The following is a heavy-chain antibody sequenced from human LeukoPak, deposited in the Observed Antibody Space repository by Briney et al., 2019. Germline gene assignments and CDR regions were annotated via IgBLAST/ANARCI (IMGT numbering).Heavy chain of an antibody. D-gene: IGHD2-21*02. V-gene: IGHV3-23*01. CDR3: ANTGGDIVVVAAYSPPYYSYYYMDV. CDR2: ISGSGGST. CDR1: AQDYMSEA. J-gene: IGHJ6*03. Sequence: GGSLRLACSANAQDYMSEAVGCSRQAPGKGLEWVSAISGSGGSTYYADSVKGRFTISRDNSKNTLYLQMNSLRDEDTAVYYCANTGGDIVVVAAYSPPYYSYYYMDVWGKGTTVTVSS.